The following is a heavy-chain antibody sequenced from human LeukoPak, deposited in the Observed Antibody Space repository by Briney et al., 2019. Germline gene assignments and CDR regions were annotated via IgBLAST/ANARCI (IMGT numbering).Heavy chain of an antibody. V-gene: IGHV3-66*01. CDR3: ARELAASDAFDI. CDR2: IYSGGST. Sequence: GGSLRLSCAASGFTVSSNYMSWVRQAPGKGLEWVSVIYSGGSTYYADSVKGRFTISRDNSKNTLYLQMNSLRAEDTAVYYCARELAASDAFDIWGQGTMVAVSS. CDR1: GFTVSSNY. J-gene: IGHJ3*02. D-gene: IGHD6-25*01.